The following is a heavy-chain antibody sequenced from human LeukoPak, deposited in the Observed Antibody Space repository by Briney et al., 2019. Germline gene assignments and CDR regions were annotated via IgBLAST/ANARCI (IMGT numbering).Heavy chain of an antibody. D-gene: IGHD3-16*01. J-gene: IGHJ6*03. CDR3: ARGRFMNYYYYMDV. V-gene: IGHV4-59*01. CDR1: GGSISSYY. CDR2: IYYSGST. Sequence: SETLSLTCTDSGGSISSYYWSWIRQPPGKGLEWIGYIYYSGSTNYNPSLKSRVTISVDTSKNQFSLKLSSVTAADTAVYYCARGRFMNYYYYMDVWGKGTTVTVSS.